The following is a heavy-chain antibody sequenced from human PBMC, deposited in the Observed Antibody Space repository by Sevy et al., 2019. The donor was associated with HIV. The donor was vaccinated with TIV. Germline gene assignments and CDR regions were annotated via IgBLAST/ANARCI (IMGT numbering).Heavy chain of an antibody. J-gene: IGHJ5*02. D-gene: IGHD3-3*01. CDR1: GGSMRSYY. V-gene: IGHV4-59*01. CDR3: ARHFLSYDFWSGYSTNNYFDT. Sequence: SETLSLTCNVSGGSMRSYYWSWIRQPPGKRLEWIGYIFYTGITNYNPSLKSRVNISIDMSKNQFSLNLTSVTAADTGVYYCARHFLSYDFWSGYSTNNYFDTWGQGTLVTVSS. CDR2: IFYTGIT.